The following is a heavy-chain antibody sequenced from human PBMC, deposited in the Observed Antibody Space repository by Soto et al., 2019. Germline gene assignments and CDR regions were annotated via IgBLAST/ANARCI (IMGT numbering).Heavy chain of an antibody. J-gene: IGHJ4*02. D-gene: IGHD4-17*01. CDR2: ISSSSSTI. Sequence: PGGSLRLSCAASGFTFSSYSMNWVRQAPGKGLEWVSYISSSSSTIYYADSVKGRFTISRDNAKNSLYPQMNSLRAEDTAVYYFARDSPTTVIYSHYWRQGILITVS. CDR3: ARDSPTTVIYSHY. V-gene: IGHV3-48*01. CDR1: GFTFSSYS.